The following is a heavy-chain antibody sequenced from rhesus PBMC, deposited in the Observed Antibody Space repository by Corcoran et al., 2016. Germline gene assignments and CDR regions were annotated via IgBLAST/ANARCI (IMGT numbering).Heavy chain of an antibody. D-gene: IGHD2-39*02. Sequence: QVQLQESGPGLVKPSETLSLTCTFSGGSLSGYYNWHWIRQSPGNGLEWIGGVYSITARTNYNPSLKSRVTISKETSKNQFSLRLTSVTAADTAVYYCVRQGYTDHLGGLDSGGQGVVVTVSS. CDR2: VYSITART. V-gene: IGHV4-143*01. J-gene: IGHJ6*01. CDR1: GGSLSGYYN. CDR3: VRQGYTDHLGGLDS.